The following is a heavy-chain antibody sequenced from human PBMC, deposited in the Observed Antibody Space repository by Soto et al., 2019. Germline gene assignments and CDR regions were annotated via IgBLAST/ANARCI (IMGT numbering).Heavy chain of an antibody. CDR3: AKGGAIVAAGTRVYLYNAMDV. V-gene: IGHV1-2*02. CDR1: GYTFTGYY. D-gene: IGHD1-26*01. Sequence: QVQLVHSGTEVKRPGDSVKVSCKASGYTFTGYYVHWVRQAPGQGLEWMGWINPNSGDTYLAQRLQGRVTMNRDTSIGTAYMEVRGLTSDDTAEYYCAKGGAIVAAGTRVYLYNAMDVWGQGTTVTVSS. CDR2: INPNSGDT. J-gene: IGHJ6*02.